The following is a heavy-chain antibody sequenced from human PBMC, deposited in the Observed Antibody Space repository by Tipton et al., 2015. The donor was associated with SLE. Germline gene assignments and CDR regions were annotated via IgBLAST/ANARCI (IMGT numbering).Heavy chain of an antibody. D-gene: IGHD3-16*01. CDR2: IYHSGST. J-gene: IGHJ3*02. Sequence: TLSLTCAVSGYSISSGYYWNWIRQPPGKGLEWIGSIYHSGSTYYNPSLKSRVTISVDTSKNQFSLKLSSVTAADTAVYYCARRGDAFDIWGQGTMVTVSS. CDR1: GYSISSGYY. CDR3: ARRGDAFDI. V-gene: IGHV4-38-2*01.